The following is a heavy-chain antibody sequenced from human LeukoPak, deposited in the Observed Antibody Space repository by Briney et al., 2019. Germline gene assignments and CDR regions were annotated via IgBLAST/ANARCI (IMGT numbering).Heavy chain of an antibody. V-gene: IGHV4-30-2*01. D-gene: IGHD2-15*01. Sequence: PSETLSLTCTVSGGSISSGGYYWSWIRQPPGKGLEWIGYIYHSGSTYCNPSLKSRVTISVDRSKNQFSLKLSSVTAADTAVYYCAAPGYANYAFDIWGQGTMVTVSS. CDR3: AAPGYANYAFDI. J-gene: IGHJ3*02. CDR2: IYHSGST. CDR1: GGSISSGGYY.